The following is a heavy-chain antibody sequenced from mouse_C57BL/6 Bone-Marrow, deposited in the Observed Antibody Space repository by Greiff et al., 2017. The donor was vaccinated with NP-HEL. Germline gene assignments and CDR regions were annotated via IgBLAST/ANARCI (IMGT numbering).Heavy chain of an antibody. D-gene: IGHD2-4*01. CDR1: GYTFTSYW. CDR2: IHPNSGST. CDR3: ARGIYYDYENYFDY. J-gene: IGHJ2*01. V-gene: IGHV1-64*01. Sequence: QVQLQQPGAELVKPGASVKLSCKASGYTFTSYWMHWVKQRPGQGLEWIGMIHPNSGSTNYNEKFKSKATLTVDKSSSTAYMQLSSLTSEDSAVYYCARGIYYDYENYFDYWGQGTTLTVSS.